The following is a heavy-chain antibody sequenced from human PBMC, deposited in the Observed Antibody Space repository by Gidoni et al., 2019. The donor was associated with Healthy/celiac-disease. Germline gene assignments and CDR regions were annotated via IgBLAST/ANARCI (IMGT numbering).Heavy chain of an antibody. V-gene: IGHV1-3*01. J-gene: IGHJ4*02. Sequence: QVQLVQSGAEVKKPGASVKVSCKASGYTFTSYAMHWVRQAPGQRIEWMGWINAGNGNTKYSQKFQGRVTITRDTSASTAYMELSSLRSEDTAVYYCARGLRMITIFGVGPVDYWGQGTLVTVSS. CDR3: ARGLRMITIFGVGPVDY. CDR2: INAGNGNT. CDR1: GYTFTSYA. D-gene: IGHD3-3*01.